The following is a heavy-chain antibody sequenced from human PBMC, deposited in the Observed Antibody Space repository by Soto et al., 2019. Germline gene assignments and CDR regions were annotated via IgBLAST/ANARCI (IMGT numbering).Heavy chain of an antibody. Sequence: NPSETLSLTCAVYGGSFSGYYWSWIRQPPGKGLEWIGEINHSGSTNYNPSLKSRVTISVDTSKNQFSLKLSSVTAADTAVYYCARVGYCSGGSCREYYYYYYYMDVWGKGTTVTVSS. D-gene: IGHD2-15*01. CDR2: INHSGST. V-gene: IGHV4-34*01. CDR1: GGSFSGYY. CDR3: ARVGYCSGGSCREYYYYYYYMDV. J-gene: IGHJ6*03.